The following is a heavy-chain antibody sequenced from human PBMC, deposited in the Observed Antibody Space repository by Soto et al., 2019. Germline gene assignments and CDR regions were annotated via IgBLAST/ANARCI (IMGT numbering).Heavy chain of an antibody. Sequence: ASVQVSCKASGYTYTSYGMSWLRQPRGQRLEWLGWTSVYNGVTTYAHKLQGRDSMTKATSMNTDYMELKSLRSDVRAVDCCARNRSGSGTLHHWGQGTLVTVSS. CDR1: GYTYTSYG. CDR2: TSVYNGVT. V-gene: IGHV1-18*04. D-gene: IGHD6-25*01. CDR3: ARNRSGSGTLHH. J-gene: IGHJ1*01.